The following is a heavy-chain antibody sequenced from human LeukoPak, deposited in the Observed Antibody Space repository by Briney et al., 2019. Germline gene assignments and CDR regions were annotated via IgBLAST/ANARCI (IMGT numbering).Heavy chain of an antibody. J-gene: IGHJ4*02. CDR3: AKGDWADS. D-gene: IGHD3-9*01. V-gene: IGHV3-9*01. Sequence: GGSLRLSCAASGFTFDDYAMHWVRQAPGKGLEWVSGISWNSGSIGYADSVKGRFTISRDNAKNSLYLQMSSLRAEDTAVYYCAKGDWADSWGQGTLVTVSS. CDR2: ISWNSGSI. CDR1: GFTFDDYA.